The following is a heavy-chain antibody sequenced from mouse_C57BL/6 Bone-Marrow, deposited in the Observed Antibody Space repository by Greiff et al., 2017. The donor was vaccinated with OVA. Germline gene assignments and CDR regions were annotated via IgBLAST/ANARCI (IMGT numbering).Heavy chain of an antibody. D-gene: IGHD1-1*02. CDR2: IDPVDSNT. V-gene: IGHV1-69*01. J-gene: IGHJ4*01. CDR1: GYTFTSYW. Sequence: VQLQQPGAELVMPGASVTLSCKASGYTFTSYWMHWVKQRPGQGLEWIGEIDPVDSNTNYNQKFKGKSTLTVDKSSSTASMQLSSLTSYDSAVYYCAGGWLSDCYAMDYWGQGTSVTVSS. CDR3: AGGWLSDCYAMDY.